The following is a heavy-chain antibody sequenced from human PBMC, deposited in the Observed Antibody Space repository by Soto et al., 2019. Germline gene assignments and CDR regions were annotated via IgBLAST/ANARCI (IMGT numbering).Heavy chain of an antibody. CDR1: GFTFSSYA. D-gene: IGHD3-10*01. V-gene: IGHV3-23*01. Sequence: GGSLRLSCAASGFTFSSYAMSWVRQAPGKGLEWVSAISGSGGSTYYADSVKGRFTISRDNSKNTLYLQMNSLRAEDTAVYYCAKDMYYYGSGLQNYWGQGTLVTVSS. CDR2: ISGSGGST. CDR3: AKDMYYYGSGLQNY. J-gene: IGHJ4*02.